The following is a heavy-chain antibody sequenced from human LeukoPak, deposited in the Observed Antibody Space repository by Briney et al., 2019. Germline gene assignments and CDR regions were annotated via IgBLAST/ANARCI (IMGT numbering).Heavy chain of an antibody. D-gene: IGHD3-22*01. CDR1: GGSISSYY. V-gene: IGHV4-59*01. J-gene: IGHJ4*02. CDR3: AGVVGSGYYYFDY. CDR2: IYYSGST. Sequence: SETLSLTCTVSGGSISSYYWSWIRQPPGKGLEWIGYIYYSGSTNYNPSLKSRVTISVDTSKNQFSLKLSSVTAADTAVYYCAGVVGSGYYYFDYWGQGTLVTVSS.